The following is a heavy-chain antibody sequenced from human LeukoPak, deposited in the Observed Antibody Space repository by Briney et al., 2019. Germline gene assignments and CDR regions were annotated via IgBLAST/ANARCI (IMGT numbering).Heavy chain of an antibody. CDR2: IKLDGTEK. Sequence: GGSLRLSCAATGFTFRNFWMSWVRQAPGKGLEWVAIIKLDGTEKYYVDSVKGRFTISRDNAKNSLSLQMNSLRAEDTAMYYCARGGVLFDYWGQGTLVTVSS. V-gene: IGHV3-7*01. CDR3: ARGGVLFDY. CDR1: GFTFRNFW. J-gene: IGHJ4*02. D-gene: IGHD1-1*01.